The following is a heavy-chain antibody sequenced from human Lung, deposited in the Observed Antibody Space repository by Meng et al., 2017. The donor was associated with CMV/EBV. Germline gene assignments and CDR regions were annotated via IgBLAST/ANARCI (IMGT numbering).Heavy chain of an antibody. J-gene: IGHJ3*02. CDR2: IYHSGST. CDR3: AREGGLVLRFLEWLPNNDAFDI. CDR1: GYSISSGYY. V-gene: IGHV4-38-2*02. D-gene: IGHD3-3*01. Sequence: LXXTVSGYSISSGYYWGWIRQPPGKGLEWIGSIYHSGSTYYNPSLKSRVTISVDTSKNQFSLKLSSVTAADTAVYYCAREGGLVLRFLEWLPNNDAFDIXGQGXMVTFSS.